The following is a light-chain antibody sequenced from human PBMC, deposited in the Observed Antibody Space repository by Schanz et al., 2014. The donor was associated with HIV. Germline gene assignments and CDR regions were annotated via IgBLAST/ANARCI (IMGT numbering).Light chain of an antibody. CDR1: SSDVGGYYY. Sequence: QSALTQPPSASGSPGQSVNISCTGTSSDVGGYYYVSWYQQHPGKAPKLMIYEVSKRPSGVPDRFSGSKSGNTASLTVSGLQAEDEADYYCSSYAGSNNYVFGTGTKLTVL. J-gene: IGLJ1*01. V-gene: IGLV2-8*01. CDR2: EVS. CDR3: SSYAGSNNYV.